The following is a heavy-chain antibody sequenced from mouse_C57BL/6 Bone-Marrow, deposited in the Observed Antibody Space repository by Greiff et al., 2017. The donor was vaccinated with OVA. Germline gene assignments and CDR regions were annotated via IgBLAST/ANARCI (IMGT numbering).Heavy chain of an antibody. V-gene: IGHV1-53*01. D-gene: IGHD5-1*01. CDR2: LNPSNGGT. CDR3: APYPGYFDV. Sequence: QVQLQPPGTELVKPGASVKLSCKASGYTFTSYWMHWVQQRPGQGLEWIGNLNPSNGGTNYNEKFNGKATLTVDKSSSTAYMQLSSLTSEDAAVYYCAPYPGYFDVWGTGTTVTVSS. CDR1: GYTFTSYW. J-gene: IGHJ1*03.